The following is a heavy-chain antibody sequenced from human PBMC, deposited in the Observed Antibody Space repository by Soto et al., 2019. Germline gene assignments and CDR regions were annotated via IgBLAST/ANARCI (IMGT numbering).Heavy chain of an antibody. CDR3: AKDSGLGRGVVDYYYYYGMDV. D-gene: IGHD2-15*01. Sequence: GGSLRLSCAASGFTFSSYAMSWVRQAPGKGLEWVSAISGSGGSTYYADSVKGRFTISRDNSKNTLYLQMNSLRAEDTALYYCAKDSGLGRGVVDYYYYYGMDVWRQGTTVTVSS. J-gene: IGHJ6*02. V-gene: IGHV3-23*01. CDR2: ISGSGGST. CDR1: GFTFSSYA.